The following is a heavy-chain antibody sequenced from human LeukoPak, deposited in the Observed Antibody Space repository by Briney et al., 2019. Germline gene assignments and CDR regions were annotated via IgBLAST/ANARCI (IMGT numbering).Heavy chain of an antibody. V-gene: IGHV4-34*01. Sequence: PSETLSLTCAVYGASFSYDYWSWIRQAPGKGLEWIGEINHSGSITYNPSLKSRVTISAEESKSQFSLRLTSVTAADTAVYYCAKGVWAPRFDSWGQGTLVTVSS. CDR2: INHSGSI. CDR3: AKGVWAPRFDS. CDR1: GASFSYDY. D-gene: IGHD7-27*01. J-gene: IGHJ5*01.